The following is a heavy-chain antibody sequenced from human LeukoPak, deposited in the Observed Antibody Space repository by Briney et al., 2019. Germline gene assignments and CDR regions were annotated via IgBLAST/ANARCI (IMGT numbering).Heavy chain of an antibody. D-gene: IGHD1-26*01. Sequence: PSETLSLTCAVYGGSFSGYYWSWIRQPPGEGLEWIGEINHSGSTNYNPSLKSRVTISVDTSKNQFSLKLSSVTAADTAVYYCARGQKYNTGSSDFDYWGQGTLVTVSS. CDR2: INHSGST. CDR1: GGSFSGYY. CDR3: ARGQKYNTGSSDFDY. V-gene: IGHV4-34*01. J-gene: IGHJ4*02.